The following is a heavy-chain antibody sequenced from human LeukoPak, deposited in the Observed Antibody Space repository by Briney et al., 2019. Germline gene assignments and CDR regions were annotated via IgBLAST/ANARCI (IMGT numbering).Heavy chain of an antibody. Sequence: PGGSLRLSCAASGFTFSSYGMHWVRQAPGKGLEWVAVIWYDGSSKYYADSVKGRFTISRDNSKNTLYLQMNSLRAEDTAVYYCAREKIFGYFDYWGQGTLVTVSS. CDR1: GFTFSSYG. CDR3: AREKIFGYFDY. D-gene: IGHD2-15*01. J-gene: IGHJ4*02. CDR2: IWYDGSSK. V-gene: IGHV3-33*01.